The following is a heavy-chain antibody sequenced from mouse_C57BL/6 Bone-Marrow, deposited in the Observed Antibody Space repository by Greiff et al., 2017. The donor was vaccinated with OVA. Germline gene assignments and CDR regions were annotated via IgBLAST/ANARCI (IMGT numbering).Heavy chain of an antibody. D-gene: IGHD1-1*01. CDR1: GYTFTSYW. J-gene: IGHJ4*01. CDR3: ARHYYGSSWGAMDY. V-gene: IGHV1-64*01. CDR2: IHPNSGSI. Sequence: QVQLQQPGAELVKPGASVKLSCKASGYTFTSYWMHWVKQRPGQGLEWIGMIHPNSGSINYNEKFKSKATLTVDKSSSTAYMQLSSLTSEDSAVYYCARHYYGSSWGAMDYWGQGTSVTVSS.